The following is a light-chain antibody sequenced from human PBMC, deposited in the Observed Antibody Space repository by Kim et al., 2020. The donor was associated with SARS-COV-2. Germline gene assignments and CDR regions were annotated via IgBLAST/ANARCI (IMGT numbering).Light chain of an antibody. V-gene: IGKV3-20*01. CDR3: QQYGSSPRT. J-gene: IGKJ1*01. CDR2: GAS. CDR1: QSVGSTS. Sequence: CPGARASLSCRARQSVGSTSLGWYQQKPGQAPRLLIYGASSRATGIPDRFSGSGSGTDFTLTIGRLEPEDFAVYYCQQYGSSPRTFGQGTKVDIK.